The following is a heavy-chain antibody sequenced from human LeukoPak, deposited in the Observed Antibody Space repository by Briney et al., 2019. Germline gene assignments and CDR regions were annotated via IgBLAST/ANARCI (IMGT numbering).Heavy chain of an antibody. J-gene: IGHJ6*02. Sequence: GGSLRLSCAASGFTFSDYYMSWIRQAPGKGLEWVSYISSSGSTIYYADSVKGRFTISRDNAKNSLYLQMNSLRAEDTAVYYCARDRNYWYRYYYSMDVWGQGTTVTVSS. CDR1: GFTFSDYY. D-gene: IGHD1-7*01. CDR2: ISSSGSTI. CDR3: ARDRNYWYRYYYSMDV. V-gene: IGHV3-11*01.